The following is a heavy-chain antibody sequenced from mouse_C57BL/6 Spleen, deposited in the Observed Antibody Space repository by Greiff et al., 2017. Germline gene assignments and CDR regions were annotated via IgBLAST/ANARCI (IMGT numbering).Heavy chain of an antibody. CDR3: ARKTNWAWFAY. CDR1: GYTFTSYW. V-gene: IGHV1-55*01. Sequence: VQLQESGAELVKPGASVKMSCKASGYTFTSYWITWVKQRPGQGLEWIGDIYPGSGSTNYNEKFKSKATLTVDTSSSTAYMQLSSLTSEDSAVYYCARKTNWAWFAYWGQGTLVTVSA. J-gene: IGHJ3*01. CDR2: IYPGSGST. D-gene: IGHD4-1*01.